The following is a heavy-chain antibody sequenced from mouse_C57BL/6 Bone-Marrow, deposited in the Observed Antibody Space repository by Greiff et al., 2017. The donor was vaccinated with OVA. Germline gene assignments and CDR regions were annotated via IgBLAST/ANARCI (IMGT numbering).Heavy chain of an antibody. CDR2: IYPRSGNT. D-gene: IGHD1-1*01. CDR1: GYTFTSYG. CDR3: ARGGYYGSSYG. V-gene: IGHV1-81*01. Sequence: VKLVESGAELARPGASVKLSCKASGYTFTSYGISWVKQRTGQGLEWIGEIYPRSGNTYYNEKFKGKATLTADKSSSTAYMELRSLTSEDSAVYFCARGGYYGSSYGGGQGTSVTVSS. J-gene: IGHJ4*01.